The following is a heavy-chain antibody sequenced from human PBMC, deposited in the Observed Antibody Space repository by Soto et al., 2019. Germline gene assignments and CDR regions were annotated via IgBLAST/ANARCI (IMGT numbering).Heavy chain of an antibody. CDR1: GYTFTGYY. V-gene: IGHV1-2*02. D-gene: IGHD2-15*01. CDR3: ATQGYCSGGSCPDWFDP. Sequence: AASVKVSCKASGYTFTGYYMHWVRQAPGQGLEWMGWINPNSGGTNYAQKFQGRVTMTRDTSISTAYMELSRLRSDDTAVYYCATQGYCSGGSCPDWFDPWGQGTLVTVSS. CDR2: INPNSGGT. J-gene: IGHJ5*02.